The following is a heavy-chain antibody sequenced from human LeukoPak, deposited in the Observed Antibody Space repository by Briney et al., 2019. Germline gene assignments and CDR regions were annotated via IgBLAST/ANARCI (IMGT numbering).Heavy chain of an antibody. D-gene: IGHD3-10*01. J-gene: IGHJ6*03. CDR2: IYHSGNT. Sequence: SETLSLTCTVSGYSISSGYYWGWIRQPPGKGLEWIGSIYHSGNTYYNPSLKSRVTMPVDTSKNQFSLNLSSVTAADTAVYYCARGGTGDYYYYYMDVWGKGTTVTISS. CDR3: ARGGTGDYYYYYMDV. V-gene: IGHV4-38-2*02. CDR1: GYSISSGYY.